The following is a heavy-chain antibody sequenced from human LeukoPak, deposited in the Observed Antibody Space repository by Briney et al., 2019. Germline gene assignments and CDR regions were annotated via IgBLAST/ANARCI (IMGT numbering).Heavy chain of an antibody. CDR3: AVWALVAAVFDY. CDR2: ISSSSSYI. J-gene: IGHJ4*02. CDR1: GFTFSSYS. D-gene: IGHD5-12*01. Sequence: GGSLRLSCAASGFTFSSYSMNWVRQAPGKGLEWVSSISSSSSYIYYADSVKGRFTISRDNAKNSLYLQMNSLRAEDTAVYYCAVWALVAAVFDYWGQGTLVTVSS. V-gene: IGHV3-21*01.